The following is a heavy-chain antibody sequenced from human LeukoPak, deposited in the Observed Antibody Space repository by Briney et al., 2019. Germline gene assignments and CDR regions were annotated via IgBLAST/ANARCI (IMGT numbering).Heavy chain of an antibody. CDR3: ARDGTYTDYDPDFDI. J-gene: IGHJ4*02. D-gene: IGHD5-12*01. CDR2: IKQDGSEK. Sequence: GGSLRLSCAASGFTFSRFWMSWVRRAPGKGLEWVANIKQDGSEKYYVDSVKGRFTISRDNAKNSPYLQMNSLRAEDTAVFYCARDGTYTDYDPDFDIWGQGTLVTVSS. V-gene: IGHV3-7*04. CDR1: GFTFSRFW.